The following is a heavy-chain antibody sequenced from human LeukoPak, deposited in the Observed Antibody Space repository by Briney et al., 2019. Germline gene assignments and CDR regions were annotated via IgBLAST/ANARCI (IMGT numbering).Heavy chain of an antibody. Sequence: SETLSLTCTVSGDSISNNHYYWGWIRQPPGEGLEWIGSIYYSGTTYYNPSLKSQITISVDTSKNQFSLKLSSVTAADTAVYYCARHMSYYDFWSGYYGNAFDIWGQGTMVTVSS. CDR2: IYYSGTT. V-gene: IGHV4-39*01. J-gene: IGHJ3*02. CDR3: ARHMSYYDFWSGYYGNAFDI. CDR1: GDSISNNHYY. D-gene: IGHD3-3*01.